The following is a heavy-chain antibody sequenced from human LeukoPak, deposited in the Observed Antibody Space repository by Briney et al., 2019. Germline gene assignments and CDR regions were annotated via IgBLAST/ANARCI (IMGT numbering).Heavy chain of an antibody. D-gene: IGHD3-3*01. CDR1: GYTFTVYH. Sequence: ASVSVSCTASGYTFTVYHMHWVRQAPGQGLEWMGWINPNSGGTNYAQNFQGRVTMTRDTSISTAYMELSRLRSDDTAVYYCARDGTYYDFWSGYPTTFDYWGQGTLVTVSS. V-gene: IGHV1-2*02. J-gene: IGHJ4*02. CDR2: INPNSGGT. CDR3: ARDGTYYDFWSGYPTTFDY.